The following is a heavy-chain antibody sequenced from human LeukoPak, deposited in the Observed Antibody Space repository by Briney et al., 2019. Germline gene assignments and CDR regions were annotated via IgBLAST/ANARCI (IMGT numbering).Heavy chain of an antibody. Sequence: PGGSLRLSCAASGFTFSTSVMHWVRQAPGKGLEWVAFIRYDGSNKYYVDSVKGRFTISRDNSKNTLYLQLNSLRAEDTAVYYCAKGHDYNLDYWGQGALVTVSS. V-gene: IGHV3-30*02. D-gene: IGHD5-24*01. CDR2: IRYDGSNK. CDR1: GFTFSTSV. J-gene: IGHJ4*02. CDR3: AKGHDYNLDY.